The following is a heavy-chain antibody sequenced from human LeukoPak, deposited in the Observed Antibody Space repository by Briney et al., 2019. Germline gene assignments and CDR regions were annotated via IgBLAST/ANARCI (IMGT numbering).Heavy chain of an antibody. CDR3: AREFTSDWFPRGYYDY. V-gene: IGHV4-4*07. J-gene: IGHJ4*02. Sequence: SETLSLTCTGSGGSISTDYWSWIRHPVGKELEWIGRIYSGGTPYYNPSLGGRVTMSVDTSKNQISLRVKSVTAADTAVYYCAREFTSDWFPRGYYDYWGQGTLVTVSS. CDR1: GGSISTDY. CDR2: IYSGGTP. D-gene: IGHD3-9*01.